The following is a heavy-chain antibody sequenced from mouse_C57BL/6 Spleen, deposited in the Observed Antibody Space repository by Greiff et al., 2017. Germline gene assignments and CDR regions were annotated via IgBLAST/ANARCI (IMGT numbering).Heavy chain of an antibody. CDR3: ARRGARPLDY. V-gene: IGHV1-50*01. CDR1: GYTFTSYW. Sequence: QVQLQQPGAELVKPGASVKLSCKASGYTFTSYWMQWVKQRPGQGLERIGEIDPSDSYTNYNQKFKGKATLTVDTSSSTAYMQLSSLTSEDSAVYYCARRGARPLDYWGQGTTLTVSS. CDR2: IDPSDSYT. J-gene: IGHJ2*01. D-gene: IGHD3-1*01.